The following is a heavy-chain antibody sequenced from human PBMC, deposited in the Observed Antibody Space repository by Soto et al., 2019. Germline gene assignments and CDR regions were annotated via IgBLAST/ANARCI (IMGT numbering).Heavy chain of an antibody. CDR1: GGTFSSYA. V-gene: IGHV1-69*13. D-gene: IGHD3-22*01. CDR2: IIPIFGTA. Sequence: SVKVSCKASGGTFSSYAISWVRQAPGQGLEWMGGIIPIFGTANYAQKFQGRVTITADESTSTAYMELSSLRSEDTAVYYCARSSYYYYDSSGYSYYYWGQGTLVTVSS. CDR3: ARSSYYYYDSSGYSYYY. J-gene: IGHJ4*02.